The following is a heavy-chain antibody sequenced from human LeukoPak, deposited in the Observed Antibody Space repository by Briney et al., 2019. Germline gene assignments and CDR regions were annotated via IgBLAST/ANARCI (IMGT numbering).Heavy chain of an antibody. J-gene: IGHJ4*02. Sequence: PGRSLRLSCAASGFTFDDYAMHWVRQVPGKGLEWVSGVSWNGDSIFYADSVKGRFTISRDNAKNSLYLQMNSLRAEDTALYYGAKDISSSYYGSGSHDYWGRGTLVTVSS. D-gene: IGHD3-10*01. CDR3: AKDISSSYYGSGSHDY. V-gene: IGHV3-9*01. CDR1: GFTFDDYA. CDR2: VSWNGDSI.